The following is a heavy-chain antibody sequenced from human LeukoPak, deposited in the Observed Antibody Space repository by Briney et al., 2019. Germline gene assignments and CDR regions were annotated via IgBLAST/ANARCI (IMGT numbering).Heavy chain of an antibody. D-gene: IGHD6-6*01. J-gene: IGHJ4*02. CDR1: GFTFSSYG. V-gene: IGHV3-30*19. CDR2: ISYDDGSNK. Sequence: PGGSLRLSCAASGFTFSSYGMHWVRQAPGKGLEWVALISYDDGSNKYYADSVKGRFTISRDNSKNTLYLQMNSLRAEDTAVYYCARDHQVSYFDCWGQGTLVTVSS. CDR3: ARDHQVSYFDC.